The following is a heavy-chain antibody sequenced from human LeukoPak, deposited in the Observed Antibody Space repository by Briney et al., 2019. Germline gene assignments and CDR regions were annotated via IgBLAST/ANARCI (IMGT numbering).Heavy chain of an antibody. CDR3: ARYRFDHSPYYFDY. V-gene: IGHV4-34*01. J-gene: IGHJ4*02. CDR2: INHSGST. D-gene: IGHD1-14*01. CDR1: GGSFSGYY. Sequence: SETLSLTCAVYGGSFSGYYWSWIRQPPGKGLEWIGEINHSGSTNYNPSLKSRVTISVDKSKNQFSLKLSSVTAADTAVYYCARYRFDHSPYYFDYWGQGTLVTVSS.